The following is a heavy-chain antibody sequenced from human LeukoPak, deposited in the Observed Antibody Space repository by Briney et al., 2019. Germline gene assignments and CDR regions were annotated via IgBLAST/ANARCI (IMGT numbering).Heavy chain of an antibody. CDR2: INIAGSVT. Sequence: GGSLRLSCAASGFTFSNAWMSWVRQAPGKGLVWVSRINIAGSVTTYADSVKGRFTISRDNAKNTLYLQMNSLRAEDTAVYYCARDMVDWGQGTLVTVSS. CDR3: ARDMVD. CDR1: GFTFSNAW. V-gene: IGHV3-74*01. J-gene: IGHJ4*02. D-gene: IGHD2-15*01.